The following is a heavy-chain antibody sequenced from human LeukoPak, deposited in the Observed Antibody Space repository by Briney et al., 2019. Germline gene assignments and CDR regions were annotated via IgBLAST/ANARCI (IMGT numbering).Heavy chain of an antibody. D-gene: IGHD4-17*01. CDR1: GGSIISNRHY. Sequence: PSETLSLTCTVSGGSIISNRHYWSWIRQPAGKGLEWIGHIYSSGNTKYNPSLKSRLTMSIDSSKNQFSLILTSVTAADTAVYYCAKDPNGDYVGAFDSWGQGTMVTVSS. CDR2: IYSSGNT. V-gene: IGHV4-61*09. J-gene: IGHJ3*02. CDR3: AKDPNGDYVGAFDS.